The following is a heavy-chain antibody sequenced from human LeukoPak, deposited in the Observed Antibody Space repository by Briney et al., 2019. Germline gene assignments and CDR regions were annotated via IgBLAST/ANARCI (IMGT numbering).Heavy chain of an antibody. J-gene: IGHJ6*03. CDR2: IYHSGST. CDR1: GGSISGYY. Sequence: PSETLSLTCTVSGGSISGYYWGWIRQPPGKGLEWIGSIYHSGSTYYNPSLKSRVTISVDTSKNQFSLKLSSVTAADTAVYYCARHYDYYYYMDVWGKGTTVTVSS. D-gene: IGHD3-16*01. V-gene: IGHV4-38-2*02. CDR3: ARHYDYYYYMDV.